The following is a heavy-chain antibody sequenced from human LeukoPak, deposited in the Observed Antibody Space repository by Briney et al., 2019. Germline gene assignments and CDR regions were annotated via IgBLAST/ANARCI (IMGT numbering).Heavy chain of an antibody. D-gene: IGHD2-15*01. J-gene: IGHJ5*02. V-gene: IGHV1-2*06. CDR2: INPNSGGT. CDR3: ARGSLGRYCSGGSCPSNWFDP. Sequence: ASVKVSCKASGYTFTGYYMHWVRQAPGQGLEWMGRINPNSGGTNYAQKFQGRVTMTRDTPISTAYMELSRLRSDDTAVYYCARGSLGRYCSGGSCPSNWFDPWGQGTLVTVSS. CDR1: GYTFTGYY.